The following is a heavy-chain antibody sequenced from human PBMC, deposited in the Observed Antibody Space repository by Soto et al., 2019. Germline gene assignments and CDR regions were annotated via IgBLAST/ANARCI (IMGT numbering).Heavy chain of an antibody. D-gene: IGHD1-26*01. CDR1: GGSISSGDYY. CDR2: IYYSGST. J-gene: IGHJ4*02. V-gene: IGHV4-30-4*01. Sequence: QVQLQESGPGLVKPSQTLSLTCTVSGGSISSGDYYWSWIRQPPGKGLEWIGYIYYSGSTYYNPYLKSRVTIAVDTSKNQFSLKLSSVTAADTAVYYCAGDQRIVGATGFDYWGQGTLVTVSS. CDR3: AGDQRIVGATGFDY.